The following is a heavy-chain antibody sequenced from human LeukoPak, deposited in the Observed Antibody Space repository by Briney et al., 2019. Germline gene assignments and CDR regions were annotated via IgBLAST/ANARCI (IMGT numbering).Heavy chain of an antibody. V-gene: IGHV3-9*01. CDR1: GFTFDDYA. Sequence: GGSLRLSCAASGFTFDDYAMRWVRQAPGKGLEWVSGISWNSGSIGYADSVKGGFTISRDNAKNSLYLQMNSLRAEDTALYYCAKDRNYYDSSGFDYWGQGTLVTVSS. CDR2: ISWNSGSI. J-gene: IGHJ4*02. CDR3: AKDRNYYDSSGFDY. D-gene: IGHD3-22*01.